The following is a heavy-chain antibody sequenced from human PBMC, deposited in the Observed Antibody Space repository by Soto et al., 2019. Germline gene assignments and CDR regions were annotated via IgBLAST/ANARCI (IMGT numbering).Heavy chain of an antibody. CDR2: IYYSGST. V-gene: IGHV4-61*01. CDR3: ARDGNWEKRGAFDI. CDR1: GGSVSSGSYY. D-gene: IGHD1-1*01. J-gene: IGHJ3*02. Sequence: QVQLQESGPGLVKPSETLSLTCTVSGGSVSSGSYYWSWIRQPPGKGLEWIGYIYYSGSTNYDPSLKSRVTISVDTSKNQFSLKLSSVTAADTAVYYCARDGNWEKRGAFDIWGQGTMVTVSS.